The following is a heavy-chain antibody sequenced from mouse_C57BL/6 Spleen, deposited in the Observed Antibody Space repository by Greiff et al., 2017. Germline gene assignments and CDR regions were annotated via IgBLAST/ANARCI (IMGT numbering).Heavy chain of an antibody. J-gene: IGHJ1*03. D-gene: IGHD1-1*02. Sequence: EVKVEESEGGLVQPGSSMKLSCTASGFTFSDYYMAWVRQVPEKGLEWVANINYDGSSTYYLDSLKSRFIISRDNAKNILYLQMSSLKSEDTATFYCARAPYGGWYFDVWGTGATVTVSS. CDR3: ARAPYGGWYFDV. V-gene: IGHV5-16*01. CDR1: GFTFSDYY. CDR2: INYDGSST.